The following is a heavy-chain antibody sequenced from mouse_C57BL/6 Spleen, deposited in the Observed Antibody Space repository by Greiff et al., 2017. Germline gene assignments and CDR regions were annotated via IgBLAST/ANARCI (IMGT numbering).Heavy chain of an antibody. D-gene: IGHD3-2*02. CDR1: GYTFTSYW. CDR3: ARRLLDGWYFDV. Sequence: QVQLQQSGAELVMPGASVKLSCKASGYTFTSYWMHWVKQRPGQGLEWIGEIDPSDSYTNYNQKFKGKATLTVDKSSSTAYMQLSSLTSEDSAVYYCARRLLDGWYFDVWGTGTTVTVSS. J-gene: IGHJ1*03. CDR2: IDPSDSYT. V-gene: IGHV1-69*01.